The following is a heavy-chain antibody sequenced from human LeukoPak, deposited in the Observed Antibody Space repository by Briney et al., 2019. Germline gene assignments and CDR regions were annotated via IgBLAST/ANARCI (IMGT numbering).Heavy chain of an antibody. D-gene: IGHD3-10*01. CDR3: ARDSGTTGEVKFDP. CDR1: GYSINSY. J-gene: IGHJ5*02. V-gene: IGHV4-4*07. Sequence: SETLSLTCTVSGYSINSYWSWIRQPAGKGLEWIGRISGSGTITYNPALQSRLSISIDTSKIQFSLKLMSVTAADTAVYYCARDSGTTGEVKFDPWGQGTLVTVSS. CDR2: ISGSGTI.